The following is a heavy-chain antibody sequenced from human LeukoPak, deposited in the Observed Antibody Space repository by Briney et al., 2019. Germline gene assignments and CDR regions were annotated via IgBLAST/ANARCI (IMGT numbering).Heavy chain of an antibody. CDR2: INHSGST. V-gene: IGHV4-34*01. J-gene: IGHJ6*03. D-gene: IGHD2-2*01. CDR1: GGSFSGYY. CDR3: AREILSGYCSSTSCPGSYMDV. Sequence: SETLSLTCAVYGGSFSGYYWSWIRQPPGKGLEWIGEINHSGSTNHNPSLKSRVTISVDTSKNQFSLKLSSVTAADTAVYYCAREILSGYCSSTSCPGSYMDVWGKGTTVTISS.